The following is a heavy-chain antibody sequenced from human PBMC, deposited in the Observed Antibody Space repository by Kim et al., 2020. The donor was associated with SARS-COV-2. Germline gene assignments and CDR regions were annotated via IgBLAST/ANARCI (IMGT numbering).Heavy chain of an antibody. V-gene: IGHV1-69*01. CDR3: ARDSSSWYKRGGLQH. Sequence: QKCQGRVTITADESTSTAYMELSSLRSEDTAVYYCARDSSSWYKRGGLQHWGQGTLVTVSS. D-gene: IGHD6-13*01. J-gene: IGHJ1*01.